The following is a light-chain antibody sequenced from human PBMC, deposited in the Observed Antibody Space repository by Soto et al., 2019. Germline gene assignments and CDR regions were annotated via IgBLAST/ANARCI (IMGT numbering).Light chain of an antibody. CDR2: GAS. J-gene: IGKJ3*01. CDR3: KQYNNWPPFT. V-gene: IGKV3-15*01. CDR1: QSVSSS. Sequence: EIVMTQSPATLSVSPGERVTLSCRASQSVSSSLAWYQQKPGQAHRLLIYGASTKATGIPARFSGSGSGTEFPLTIRSLESEDFAVYYCKQYNNWPPFTFGPGTKVDIK.